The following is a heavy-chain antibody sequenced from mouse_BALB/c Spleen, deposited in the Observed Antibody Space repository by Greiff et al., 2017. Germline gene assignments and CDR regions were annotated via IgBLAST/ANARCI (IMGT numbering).Heavy chain of an antibody. CDR1: GFNIKDTY. D-gene: IGHD1-1*01. CDR2: IDPANGNT. J-gene: IGHJ1*01. Sequence: VQLKESGAELVKPGASVKLSCTASGFNIKDTYMHWVKQRPEQGLEWIGRIDPANGNTKYDPKFQGKATITADTSSNTAYLQLSSLTSEDTAVYYCARRGSSYGYFDVWGAGTTVTVSS. CDR3: ARRGSSYGYFDV. V-gene: IGHV14-3*02.